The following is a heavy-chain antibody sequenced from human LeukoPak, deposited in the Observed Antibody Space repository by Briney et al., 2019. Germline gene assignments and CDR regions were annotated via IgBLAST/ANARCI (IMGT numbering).Heavy chain of an antibody. D-gene: IGHD3-10*01. CDR2: IYNSGST. CDR3: ARDRELGY. CDR1: GGSISIYY. V-gene: IGHV4-59*01. J-gene: IGHJ4*02. Sequence: PSETLSVTCTVSGGSISIYYWSWIRQPPGKGLEWIGYIYNSGSTNYNPSLKSRVTISVDTSKNQFSLRLNSVTAADTAVYYCARDRELGYWGQGTLVTVSS.